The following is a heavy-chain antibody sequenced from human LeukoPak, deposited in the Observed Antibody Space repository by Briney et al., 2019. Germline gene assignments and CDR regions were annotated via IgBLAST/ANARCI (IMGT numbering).Heavy chain of an antibody. Sequence: SETLSLTCAVYGGSFSGYYWSWIRQPPGKGLEWIGEINHSGSTNYNPSLKSRVTISVDTSKNQFSLKLGSVTAADTAVYYCARDRFEYSSLYYFDYWGQGTLVTVSS. CDR1: GGSFSGYY. CDR2: INHSGST. J-gene: IGHJ4*02. D-gene: IGHD6-6*01. CDR3: ARDRFEYSSLYYFDY. V-gene: IGHV4-34*01.